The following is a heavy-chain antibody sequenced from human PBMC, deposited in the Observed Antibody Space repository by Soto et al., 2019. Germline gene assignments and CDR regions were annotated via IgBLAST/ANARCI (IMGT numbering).Heavy chain of an antibody. CDR3: AHPTPYSSSGIDY. Sequence: QITLKESGPTLVKPTQTLTLTCTFSGFSLSARGVGVAWIRQPPGKALEWLAFIYWDDDKRFSPSLKSRLTITKDTAKPQVALTMSNMGPFETGTYYCAHPTPYSSSGIDYWGQGTLVSVSS. CDR2: IYWDDDK. V-gene: IGHV2-5*02. D-gene: IGHD6-6*01. J-gene: IGHJ4*02. CDR1: GFSLSARGVG.